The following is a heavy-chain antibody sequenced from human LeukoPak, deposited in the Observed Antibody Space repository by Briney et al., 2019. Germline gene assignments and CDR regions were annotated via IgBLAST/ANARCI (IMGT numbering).Heavy chain of an antibody. V-gene: IGHV3-11*06. CDR2: ISSSSSYT. J-gene: IGHJ6*04. CDR1: GFTFSDYY. Sequence: RGCLRLSCAASGFTFSDYYMRSIRQGPGKGLEWVSYISSSSSYTNYADSVKGRFTISRDNAKNSLYLQMNSLRAEDTAVYYCARKWQQPEGYYYGMDVWGKGTTVTVSS. D-gene: IGHD6-13*01. CDR3: ARKWQQPEGYYYGMDV.